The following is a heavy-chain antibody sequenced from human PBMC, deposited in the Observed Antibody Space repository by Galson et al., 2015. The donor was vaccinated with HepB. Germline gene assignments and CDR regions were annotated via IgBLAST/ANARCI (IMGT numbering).Heavy chain of an antibody. J-gene: IGHJ6*02. V-gene: IGHV1-69*02. Sequence: SVKVSCKASGGTFSSYTISWVRQAPGQGLEWVGRISPILGIANYAQKFQGRVTITADKSTSTAYMELSSLRSEDTAVYYCARVRWGYGGKRGHYYYGMDVWGQGTPVTVSS. CDR3: ARVRWGYGGKRGHYYYGMDV. CDR1: GGTFSSYT. D-gene: IGHD4-23*01. CDR2: ISPILGIA.